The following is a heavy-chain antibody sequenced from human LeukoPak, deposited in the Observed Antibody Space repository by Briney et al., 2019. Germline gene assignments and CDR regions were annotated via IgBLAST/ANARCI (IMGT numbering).Heavy chain of an antibody. J-gene: IGHJ4*02. Sequence: SGGSLRLSCAASGFTFSSYGMHWVRQAPGKGLEWVAFIRYDGSNKYYADSVKGRFTTSRDNSKNTLYLQMNSLRAEDTAVYYCAIRGKTTVTTWFDYWGQGTLVTVSS. CDR2: IRYDGSNK. CDR3: AIRGKTTVTTWFDY. CDR1: GFTFSSYG. V-gene: IGHV3-30*02. D-gene: IGHD4-17*01.